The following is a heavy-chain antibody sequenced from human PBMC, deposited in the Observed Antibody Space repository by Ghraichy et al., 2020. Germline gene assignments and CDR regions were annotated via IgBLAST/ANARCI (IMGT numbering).Heavy chain of an antibody. CDR3: ARGDNWNYGWFDP. CDR1: GFTFSSYE. V-gene: IGHV3-48*03. D-gene: IGHD1-7*01. Sequence: GGSLRLSCAASGFTFSSYEMNWVRQAPGKGLEWVSYISSSGSTIYYADSVKGRFTISRDNAKNSLYLQMNSLRAEDTAVYYCARGDNWNYGWFDPWGQGTLVTVSS. J-gene: IGHJ5*02. CDR2: ISSSGSTI.